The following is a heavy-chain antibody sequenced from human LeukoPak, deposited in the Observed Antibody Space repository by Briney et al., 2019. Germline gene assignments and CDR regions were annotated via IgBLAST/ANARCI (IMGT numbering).Heavy chain of an antibody. J-gene: IGHJ6*03. CDR3: ARQALGLIVGATRYYYYYMDV. CDR1: GYSFTSYW. V-gene: IGHV5-51*01. CDR2: IYPGVSDT. Sequence: GESLKISCKGSGYSFTSYWIGWLGQMPGKGLEWLGIIYPGVSDTRYSPSFQGQVTISADKSTSTAYLQWSSLKASDTAMYYCARQALGLIVGATRYYYYYMDVWGKGTTVTVSS. D-gene: IGHD1-26*01.